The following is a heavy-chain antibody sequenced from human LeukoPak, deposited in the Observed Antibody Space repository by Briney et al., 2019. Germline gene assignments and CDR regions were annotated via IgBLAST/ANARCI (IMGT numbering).Heavy chain of an antibody. J-gene: IGHJ4*02. CDR3: ATILLDSSGYYGYFDY. D-gene: IGHD3-22*01. V-gene: IGHV1-24*01. CDR1: GYTLTELS. CDR2: FDPEDGET. Sequence: GASVKVSCKVSGYTLTELSMHWVRQAPGKGLEWMGGFDPEDGETIYAQKFQGRVTMTEDTSTDTAYMELSSLRSEDTAVYYCATILLDSSGYYGYFDYWGQGTLVTVSS.